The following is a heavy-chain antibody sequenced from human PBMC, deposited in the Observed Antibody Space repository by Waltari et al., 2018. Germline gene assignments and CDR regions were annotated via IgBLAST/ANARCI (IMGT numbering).Heavy chain of an antibody. CDR2: IRQDGNEK. CDR3: ARVPYSSGWTYYFDY. D-gene: IGHD6-19*01. Sequence: VQLVEFGGGLAQPGGSLRAFCAVLGLPRGSGWTARFGRDPGKGLEGVATIRQDGNEKFYVDSVKGRFTVSRDNAKNSLYLQMNSLRAEDTAVYYCARVPYSSGWTYYFDYWGQGTLVTVSS. CDR1: GLPRGSGW. J-gene: IGHJ4*02. V-gene: IGHV3-7*01.